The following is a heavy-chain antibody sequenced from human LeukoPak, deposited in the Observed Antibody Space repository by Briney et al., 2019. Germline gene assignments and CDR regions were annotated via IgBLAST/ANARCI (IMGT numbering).Heavy chain of an antibody. D-gene: IGHD3-22*01. J-gene: IGHJ3*02. CDR3: ARDGDYYDSSAHDAFDI. CDR2: ISSSSSYI. CDR1: GFTFSSYS. V-gene: IGHV3-21*01. Sequence: GGSLRLSCAASGFTFSSYSMNWVRQAPGKGLEWVSSISSSSSYIYYADSAKGRFTISRDNAKNSLYLQMNSLRAEDTAVYYCARDGDYYDSSAHDAFDIWGQGTMVTVSS.